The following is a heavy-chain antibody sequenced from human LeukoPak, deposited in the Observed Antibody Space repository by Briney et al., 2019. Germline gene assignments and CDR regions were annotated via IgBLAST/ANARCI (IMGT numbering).Heavy chain of an antibody. CDR3: ARAPPILGAFDI. V-gene: IGHV4-30-4*07. CDR2: IYYSGST. J-gene: IGHJ3*02. Sequence: SETLSLTCAVSGGSISSGGYSWSWIRQPPGKGLEWIGYIYYSGSTYYNPSLKSRVTISVDTSKNQFSLKLSSATAADTAVYYCARAPPILGAFDIWGQGTMVTVSS. D-gene: IGHD3-16*01. CDR1: GGSISSGGYS.